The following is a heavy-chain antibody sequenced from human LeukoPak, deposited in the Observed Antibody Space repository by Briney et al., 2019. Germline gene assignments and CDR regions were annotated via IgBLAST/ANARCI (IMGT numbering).Heavy chain of an antibody. Sequence: PGGSLRLSCAASGFTFSTYGMGWVRQAPGKGLEWVSGLSGDGYSTFYADSVKGRFTISRDNSKNTLFLQMNSLRAEDTAVYYCAKHRGSGWYCVDYWGQGTLVTVSS. J-gene: IGHJ4*02. CDR2: LSGDGYST. D-gene: IGHD6-19*01. CDR1: GFTFSTYG. CDR3: AKHRGSGWYCVDY. V-gene: IGHV3-23*01.